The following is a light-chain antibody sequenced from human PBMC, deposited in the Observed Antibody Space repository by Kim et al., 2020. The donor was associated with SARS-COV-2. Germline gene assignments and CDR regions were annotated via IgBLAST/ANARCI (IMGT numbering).Light chain of an antibody. CDR1: HSVSTSS. Sequence: SPGERATLSCRASHSVSTSSLAWYQQKPGQAPRLLIYGASSRATGIPDRFSGSGSGTDFTLTISRLEPEDFAVYYCQQYGSSPAPFGGGTKVDIK. CDR3: QQYGSSPAP. V-gene: IGKV3-20*01. CDR2: GAS. J-gene: IGKJ4*01.